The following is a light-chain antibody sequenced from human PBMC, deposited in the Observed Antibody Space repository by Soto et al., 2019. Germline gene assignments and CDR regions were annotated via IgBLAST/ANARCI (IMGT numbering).Light chain of an antibody. Sequence: EIVLTQSPATLSLSPGERATLSCRASQSVSSYLAWYQQKPGQAPRLLIYGASNRATGIPARFSGSGSGTDVTLTISSLEPEDFAVYDCQQRSSWPRTFGQGTKVEI. J-gene: IGKJ1*01. CDR3: QQRSSWPRT. CDR2: GAS. V-gene: IGKV3-11*01. CDR1: QSVSSY.